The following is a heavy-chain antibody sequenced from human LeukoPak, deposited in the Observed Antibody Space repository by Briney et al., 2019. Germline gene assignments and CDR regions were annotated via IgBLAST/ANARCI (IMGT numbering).Heavy chain of an antibody. D-gene: IGHD1-14*01. CDR3: AKETPNTGWFDP. V-gene: IGHV1-46*01. CDR2: INPSGDGT. Sequence: ASVKVSCKASGHTFTTYYVHLVRQAPGQGLEWMGVINPSGDGTNYPQRFQGRVTLTRDTSTSTVYMELSSLRSEDTAIYYCAKETPNTGWFDPWGQGTLVTVSS. J-gene: IGHJ5*02. CDR1: GHTFTTYY.